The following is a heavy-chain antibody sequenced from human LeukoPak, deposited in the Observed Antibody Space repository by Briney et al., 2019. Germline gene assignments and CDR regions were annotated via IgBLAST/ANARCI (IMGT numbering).Heavy chain of an antibody. CDR2: ISSSSSYI. CDR1: GFTFSSYS. V-gene: IGHV3-21*01. J-gene: IGHJ5*02. Sequence: NPGGSLRLSCAASGFTFSSYSMNWVRQAPGKGLEWVSSISSSSSYIYYADSVKGRFTISRDNAKNSLYLQMNSLRAEDTAVYYCAREDELRGYWFDPWGQGTLVTVSS. CDR3: AREDELRGYWFDP. D-gene: IGHD4-23*01.